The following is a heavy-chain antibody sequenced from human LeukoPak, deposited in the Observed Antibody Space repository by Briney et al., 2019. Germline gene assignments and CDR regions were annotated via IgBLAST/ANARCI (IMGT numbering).Heavy chain of an antibody. CDR2: VTHGGST. D-gene: IGHD3-10*01. CDR1: GGSFNSYS. CDR3: ARESYLDWFDP. V-gene: IGHV4-34*01. Sequence: SETLSLTCAVHGGSFNSYSWSWIRQPPGKGLEWIGEVTHGGSTNYNPSLKSRVTISVDTSRNQFSLKLTSVTAADRGVYYCARESYLDWFDPWSQGTRVTVSS. J-gene: IGHJ5*02.